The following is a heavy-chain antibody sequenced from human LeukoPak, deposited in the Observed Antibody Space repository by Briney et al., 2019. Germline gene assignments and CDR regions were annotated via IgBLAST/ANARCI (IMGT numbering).Heavy chain of an antibody. CDR3: ATTTVTTYGAFDI. V-gene: IGHV1-8*01. Sequence: ASVKVSCKASGYTFTSYDINWVRQATGQGLEWMGWMSPNSGNTGYAQKFQGRVTMTRNTSISTAYMELSSLRSEDTAVYYCATTTVTTYGAFDIWGQGTMVTVSS. D-gene: IGHD4-17*01. CDR2: MSPNSGNT. CDR1: GYTFTSYD. J-gene: IGHJ3*02.